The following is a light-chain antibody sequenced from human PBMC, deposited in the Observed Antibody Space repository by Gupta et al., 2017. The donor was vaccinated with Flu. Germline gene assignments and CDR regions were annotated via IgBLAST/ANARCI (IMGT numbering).Light chain of an antibody. Sequence: SYELTQPPSVSVSPGQTARIACSDPALPKQYAHLYQQKPGQAPVVVIYKVIGRPSVIPERFSGSSSGTTLTLTISGVEADDEADYYCQSADSSGSYVFGTGTKVTVL. V-gene: IGLV3-25*02. CDR3: QSADSSGSYV. J-gene: IGLJ1*01. CDR2: KVI. CDR1: ALPKQY.